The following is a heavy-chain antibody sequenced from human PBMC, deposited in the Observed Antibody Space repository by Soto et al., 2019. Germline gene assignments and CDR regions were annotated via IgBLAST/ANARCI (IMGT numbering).Heavy chain of an antibody. Sequence: TGGSLRLSCAASGFTFSNFWMHWVRQAPGKGLVWVSRISPDGSTTSYADSVKGRFTISRDNAKSTLYLQMNSLRAEDTAVYYCAKPLETYWLARYYFDYWGQGTLVTVSS. D-gene: IGHD2-21*01. CDR2: ISPDGSTT. V-gene: IGHV3-74*01. CDR1: GFTFSNFW. J-gene: IGHJ4*02. CDR3: AKPLETYWLARYYFDY.